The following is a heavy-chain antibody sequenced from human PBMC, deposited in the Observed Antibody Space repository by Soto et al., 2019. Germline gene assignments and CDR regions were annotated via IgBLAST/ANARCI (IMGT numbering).Heavy chain of an antibody. D-gene: IGHD3-16*02. Sequence: EVQLVESGGVVVQPGGSLRLSCAASGFTFDDYTMHWVRQAPGKGLEWVSLISWDGGSTYYADSVKGRFTISRDNSKNSLYLQMNSLRTEDTALYYCAKDTVIPGQGTRYYGMDVWGQGTTVTVSS. CDR3: AKDTVIPGQGTRYYGMDV. J-gene: IGHJ6*02. V-gene: IGHV3-43*01. CDR2: ISWDGGST. CDR1: GFTFDDYT.